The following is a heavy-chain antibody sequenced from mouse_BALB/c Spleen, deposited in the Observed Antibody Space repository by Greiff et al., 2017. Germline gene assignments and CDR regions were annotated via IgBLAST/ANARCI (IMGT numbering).Heavy chain of an antibody. CDR2: IYPSDSYT. J-gene: IGHJ4*01. D-gene: IGHD2-14*01. CDR3: TRKVRRGYYAMDY. V-gene: IGHV1-69*02. Sequence: QVQLQQSGAELVRPGASVKLSCKASGYTFTSYWINWVKQRPGQGLEWIGNIYPSDSYTNYNQKFKDKATLTVDKSSSTAYMQLSSPTSEDSAVYYCTRKVRRGYYAMDYWGQGTSVTVSS. CDR1: GYTFTSYW.